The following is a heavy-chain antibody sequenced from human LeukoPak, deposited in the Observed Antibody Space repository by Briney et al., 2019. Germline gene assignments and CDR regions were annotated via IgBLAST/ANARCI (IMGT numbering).Heavy chain of an antibody. V-gene: IGHV3-23*01. CDR2: ISGSGDST. CDR1: GFAVGSKY. J-gene: IGHJ6*03. Sequence: GGSLRLSCAASGFAVGSKYMSWVRQAPGKGLEWVSVISGSGDSTYNADSVKGRFTISRDNPKNTLYLQMNSLRAEDTAVYYCAKVYSSYYYYMDVWGKGTTVTVSS. D-gene: IGHD4-11*01. CDR3: AKVYSSYYYYMDV.